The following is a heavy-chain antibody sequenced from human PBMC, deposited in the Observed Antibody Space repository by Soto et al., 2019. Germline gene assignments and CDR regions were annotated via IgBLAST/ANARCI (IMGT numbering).Heavy chain of an antibody. CDR3: ARDHYGDFLYSAFDI. CDR2: ISVNSGTT. Sequence: ASVKVSCKASGYTFTSDGISWVRQAPGQGLEWMGWISVNSGTTNYAQNLQGRVTMTTDTSTGTAYMELRSLRSDDTAVYYCARDHYGDFLYSAFDIWGQGTMVTVSS. CDR1: GYTFTSDG. D-gene: IGHD4-17*01. V-gene: IGHV1-18*01. J-gene: IGHJ3*02.